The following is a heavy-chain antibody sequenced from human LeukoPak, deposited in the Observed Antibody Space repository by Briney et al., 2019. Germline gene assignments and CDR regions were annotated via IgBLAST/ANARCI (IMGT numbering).Heavy chain of an antibody. J-gene: IGHJ4*02. CDR3: ATDIHCSSTSCKGY. CDR2: FDPEDGET. D-gene: IGHD2-2*01. V-gene: IGHV1-24*01. Sequence: ASVKVSCKVSGYTLTELSMHWVRQAPGKGLEWMGGFDPEDGETIYAQKFQGRVTMTEDTSTDTAYMELSSLRSEDTAVYYCATDIHCSSTSCKGYWGQGTLATVSS. CDR1: GYTLTELS.